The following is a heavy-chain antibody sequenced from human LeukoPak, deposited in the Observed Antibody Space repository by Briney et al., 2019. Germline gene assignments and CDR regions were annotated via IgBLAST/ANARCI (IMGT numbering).Heavy chain of an antibody. CDR1: GYTFTYCS. CDR3: ARDGDGYCGGDCYLYFDY. Sequence: ASVKVSCKVSGYTFTYCSLHWLQQAPGQGLERMRWITLYNGNTNYAKKFQGRVTITRDTSASTAYMELSSLRSEDMAVYYCARDGDGYCGGDCYLYFDYWGQGTLVTVSS. V-gene: IGHV1-68*01. CDR2: ITLYNGNT. D-gene: IGHD2-21*02. J-gene: IGHJ4*02.